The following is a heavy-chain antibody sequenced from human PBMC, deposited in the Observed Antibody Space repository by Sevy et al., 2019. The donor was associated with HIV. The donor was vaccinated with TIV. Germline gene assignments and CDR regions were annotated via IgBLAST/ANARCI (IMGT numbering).Heavy chain of an antibody. CDR3: AITKDYYDSSGCPIDY. D-gene: IGHD3-22*01. J-gene: IGHJ4*02. CDR1: GYTLSRVS. CDR2: FDPEDGER. Sequence: ASVKVSCKDSGYTLSRVSMHWVRQVPGKGLEWMGSFDPEDGERIYAQKFQGRLTMTEDTSTDTAYMDLSSLKSEDTAVFYCAITKDYYDSSGCPIDYWGQGTLVTVSS. V-gene: IGHV1-24*01.